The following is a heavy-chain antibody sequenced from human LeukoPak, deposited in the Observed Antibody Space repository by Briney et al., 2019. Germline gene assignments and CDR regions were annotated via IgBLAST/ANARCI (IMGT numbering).Heavy chain of an antibody. CDR3: AREIYYDILTGYPSYGMDV. V-gene: IGHV3-64*01. D-gene: IGHD3-9*01. J-gene: IGHJ6*02. Sequence: GGSLRLSCAASGFTFSSYAMHWVRQAPGKGLEYVSAISSNGGSTYYANSVKGRFTISRDNSKNTLYLQMGSLRAEDMAVYYCAREIYYDILTGYPSYGMDVXGQGTTVTVSS. CDR2: ISSNGGST. CDR1: GFTFSSYA.